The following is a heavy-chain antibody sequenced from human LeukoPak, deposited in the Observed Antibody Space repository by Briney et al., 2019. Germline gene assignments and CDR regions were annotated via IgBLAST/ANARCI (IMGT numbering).Heavy chain of an antibody. J-gene: IGHJ4*02. V-gene: IGHV1-3*01. Sequence: ASVKVSCKASGYTFTSYAMHWVRQAPGQRLEWMGWIDAGNGNTKYSQKFQGRVTITRDTSASTAYMELSSLRSDDTAVYYCARDKLGYDLDYWGQGTLVTVSS. D-gene: IGHD5-12*01. CDR3: ARDKLGYDLDY. CDR1: GYTFTSYA. CDR2: IDAGNGNT.